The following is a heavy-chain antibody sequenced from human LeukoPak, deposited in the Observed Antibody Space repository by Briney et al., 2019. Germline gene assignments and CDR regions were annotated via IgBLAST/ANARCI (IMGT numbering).Heavy chain of an antibody. V-gene: IGHV5-51*01. CDR2: IYPGDSDT. CDR3: ATQCGYYYDSSGYPYYFDY. D-gene: IGHD3-22*01. CDR1: GYGFTSYW. J-gene: IGHJ4*02. Sequence: GESLKISCKGSGYGFTSYWIGWVRQMPGKGLGWMGIIYPGDSDTRYSPSFQGQVTISADKSISTAYLQWSSLKASDTAMYYCATQCGYYYDSSGYPYYFDYWGQGTLVTVSS.